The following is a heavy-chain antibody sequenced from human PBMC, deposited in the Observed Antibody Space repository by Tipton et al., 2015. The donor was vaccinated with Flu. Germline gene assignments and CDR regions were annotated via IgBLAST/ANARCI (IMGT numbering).Heavy chain of an antibody. CDR1: GASVADGSVF. V-gene: IGHV4-39*01. CDR3: VSYFYDTHGPFFDS. CDR2: VSRSGTS. D-gene: IGHD3-22*01. Sequence: LRLSCIVSGASVADGSVFWAWVRQSPGMGLDWIGSVSRSGTSDYTPSLESRVSISVDTSKNQVSLKLTSVTAADTAIYYCVSYFYDTHGPFFDSWGQGILVSVSS. J-gene: IGHJ4*02.